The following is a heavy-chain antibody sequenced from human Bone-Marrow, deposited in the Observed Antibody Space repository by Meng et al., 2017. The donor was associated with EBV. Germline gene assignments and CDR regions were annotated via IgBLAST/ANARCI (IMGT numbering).Heavy chain of an antibody. CDR2: ISYRGST. Sequence: RELRESGPGLVDPSATLSLTCTVCGGSISTEPYHWGWIRQPPGKWLEWIGSISYRGSTYYNPSLKRRVTISLDTSKNQFSLRLNSVTAADTAVYFCAEQGFYDSSFDYWGQGTLVTVSS. J-gene: IGHJ4*02. V-gene: IGHV4-39*07. CDR3: AEQGFYDSSFDY. D-gene: IGHD3-22*01. CDR1: GGSISTEPYH.